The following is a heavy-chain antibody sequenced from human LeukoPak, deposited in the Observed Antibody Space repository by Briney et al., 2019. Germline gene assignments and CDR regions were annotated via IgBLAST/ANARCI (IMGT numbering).Heavy chain of an antibody. V-gene: IGHV4-34*01. Sequence: SETLSLTCAVYGGSFSGYYWSWIRQPPGKGLEWIGEINHSGSTNYNPSLKSRVTISVDTSKNQFSLKLSSVTAADTAVYYCASLWPYQLSAFDIWGQGALVTVSS. CDR2: INHSGST. CDR3: ASLWPYQLSAFDI. D-gene: IGHD2-2*01. CDR1: GGSFSGYY. J-gene: IGHJ3*02.